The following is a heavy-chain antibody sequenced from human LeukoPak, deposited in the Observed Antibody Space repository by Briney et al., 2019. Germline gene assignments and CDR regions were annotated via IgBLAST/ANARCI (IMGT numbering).Heavy chain of an antibody. CDR3: ARGEWEGTDDAFDI. CDR1: GFTFSSYG. CDR2: IRYDGSNK. D-gene: IGHD1-26*01. V-gene: IGHV3-30*02. Sequence: GGSLRLSCAASGFTFSSYGMHWVRQAPGKGLEWVAFIRYDGSNKYYADSVKGRFTISRDNSKNTLYLQMNSLRAEDTAVYYCARGEWEGTDDAFDIWGQGTMVTVSS. J-gene: IGHJ3*02.